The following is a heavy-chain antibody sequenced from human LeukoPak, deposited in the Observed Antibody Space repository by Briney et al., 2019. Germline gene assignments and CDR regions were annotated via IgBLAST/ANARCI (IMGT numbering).Heavy chain of an antibody. CDR2: ISSDGSTT. J-gene: IGHJ4*02. CDR1: GFTFSTFW. Sequence: GGSLRLSCAASGFTFSTFWMHWVRQTPGKGLVWVSRISSDGSTTHYADPVKGRFTISRDNAKNTLFLHMNGLRAEDTAVYYCNVRWGPNSDYWGQGTLVTVSS. CDR3: NVRWGPNSDY. D-gene: IGHD7-27*01. V-gene: IGHV3-74*01.